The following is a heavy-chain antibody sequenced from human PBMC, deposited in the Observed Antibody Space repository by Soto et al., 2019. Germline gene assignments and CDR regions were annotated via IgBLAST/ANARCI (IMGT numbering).Heavy chain of an antibody. D-gene: IGHD5-18*01. Sequence: QVQLVQSGAEVKKPGSSVKVSCKASGGTFSSYAITWVRQAPGQGLEWMGGTIPLFGTPNYAQKFQGRVTITADESTSTAYMELSSLRSEDTAVYYCARDGDHTWIQPLWGQGTLVTVSS. V-gene: IGHV1-69*01. CDR1: GGTFSSYA. J-gene: IGHJ4*02. CDR3: ARDGDHTWIQPL. CDR2: TIPLFGTP.